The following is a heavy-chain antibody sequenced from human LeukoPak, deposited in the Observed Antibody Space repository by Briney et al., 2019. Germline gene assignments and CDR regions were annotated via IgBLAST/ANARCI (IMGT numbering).Heavy chain of an antibody. J-gene: IGHJ4*02. CDR2: ISGSDSST. CDR1: GFTFSSYA. Sequence: GGSLRLSCAASGFTFSSYAMSWVRQAPGKGLEWVSTISGSDSSTYYADSVRGRFTISRDNSKNTVSLQMNSLRVEDTAIYYCAKDQHVYSGSQSWGQGTLVTVSS. CDR3: AKDQHVYSGSQS. V-gene: IGHV3-23*01. D-gene: IGHD1-26*01.